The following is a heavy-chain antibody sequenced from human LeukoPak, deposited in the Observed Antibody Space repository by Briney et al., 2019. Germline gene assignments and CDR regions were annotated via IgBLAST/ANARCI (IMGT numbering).Heavy chain of an antibody. V-gene: IGHV1-2*02. CDR3: ARLYYYYYYYMDV. J-gene: IGHJ6*03. Sequence: ASVKVSCKASGYTFTGYYMHWVRQAPGQGLEWMGWINPNSGGTNYAQKFQGRVTMTRDTSISTAYMELSRLRSDDTAVYYCARLYYYYYYYMDVWGKGTTVTVSS. D-gene: IGHD3-10*01. CDR1: GYTFTGYY. CDR2: INPNSGGT.